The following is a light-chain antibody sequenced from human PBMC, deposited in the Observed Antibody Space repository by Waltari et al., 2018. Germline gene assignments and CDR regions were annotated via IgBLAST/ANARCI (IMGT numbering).Light chain of an antibody. V-gene: IGLV3-19*01. CDR3: HSRDASGSGGA. Sequence: TQDPAVSVAMGQTVRITCQGDRPRSYYASWYQQRPGQAPILVMYDKNSRPSGIPDRFSGSSSDDTASLTITGAQAEDEADYYCHSRDASGSGGAFGGGTKLTVL. CDR2: DKN. J-gene: IGLJ2*01. CDR1: RPRSYY.